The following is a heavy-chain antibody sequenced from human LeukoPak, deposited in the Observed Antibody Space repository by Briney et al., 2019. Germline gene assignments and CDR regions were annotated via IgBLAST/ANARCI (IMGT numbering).Heavy chain of an antibody. CDR1: GFTFSSYA. Sequence: GGSLRLSCAASGFTFSSYAMTCVRQAPGKGLEWVSVISGSGTNRDYADSVKGRFTISRDNSKNTLYLQMNSLRAEDMAVYYCAKTLTPVVAAAYLDYWGQGTLVTVSS. V-gene: IGHV3-23*01. D-gene: IGHD2-15*01. CDR2: ISGSGTNR. CDR3: AKTLTPVVAAAYLDY. J-gene: IGHJ4*02.